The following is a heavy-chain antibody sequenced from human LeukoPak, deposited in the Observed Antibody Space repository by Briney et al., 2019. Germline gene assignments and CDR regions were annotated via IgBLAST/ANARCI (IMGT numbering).Heavy chain of an antibody. CDR2: IYTSGST. CDR1: GGSISSGSYY. CDR3: ARGGIRGYSAFDNLDF. D-gene: IGHD5-12*01. Sequence: PSQTLSLTCTVSGGSISSGSYYWSWIRQPAGKGLEWIGRIYTSGSTNYNPSLKSRVTISVDTSKNQFSLTLTSVTVADTAFYYCARGGIRGYSAFDNLDFWGLGTHVTVSS. V-gene: IGHV4-61*02. J-gene: IGHJ4*02.